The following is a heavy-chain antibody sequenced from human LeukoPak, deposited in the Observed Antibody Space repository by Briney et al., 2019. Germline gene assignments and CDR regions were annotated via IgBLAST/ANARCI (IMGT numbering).Heavy chain of an antibody. CDR3: ARRGITYSSSFFAF. CDR2: IFYSGNT. D-gene: IGHD1-26*01. Sequence: SETLSPTCTVSGGSIGSSSYYWAWIRQPPGKGLEWIGHIFYSGNTYYNPSLKSRVTISVDTSKNQFSLHLSSVTAADTATYYCARRGITYSSSFFAFWGQGTLVTVSS. CDR1: GGSIGSSSYY. J-gene: IGHJ4*02. V-gene: IGHV4-39*01.